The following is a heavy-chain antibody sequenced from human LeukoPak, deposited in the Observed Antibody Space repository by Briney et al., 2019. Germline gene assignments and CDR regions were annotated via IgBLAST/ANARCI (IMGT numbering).Heavy chain of an antibody. Sequence: GGSLRLSCAASGFTFDDYTMHWVRQAPGKGLEWVSLISWDGGSTYYADSVKGRFTISRDNSKNTLYLQMNSLRAEDTAVYYCAKTLPSSWYSFDYWGQGTLVTVSS. CDR1: GFTFDDYT. CDR3: AKTLPSSWYSFDY. D-gene: IGHD6-13*01. V-gene: IGHV3-43*01. CDR2: ISWDGGST. J-gene: IGHJ4*02.